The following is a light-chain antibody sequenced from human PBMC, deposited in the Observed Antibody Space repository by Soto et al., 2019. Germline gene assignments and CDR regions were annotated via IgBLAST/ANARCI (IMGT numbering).Light chain of an antibody. CDR3: MQALQTPRT. V-gene: IGKV2-28*01. CDR1: QSLLHSNGYNY. CDR2: LGS. J-gene: IGKJ1*01. Sequence: DSVMTQSPLSLPVTPGEPASISCRSSQSLLHSNGYNYLDWYLQKPGQSPQLLIYLGSNRASRVPDRFSGSGSGTDFTLKISRVEAEDVGVYYCMQALQTPRTFGQGTKVEIK.